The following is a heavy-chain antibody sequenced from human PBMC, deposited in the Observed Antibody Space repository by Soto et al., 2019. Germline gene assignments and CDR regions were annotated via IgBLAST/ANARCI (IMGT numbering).Heavy chain of an antibody. J-gene: IGHJ6*03. D-gene: IGHD3-16*01. CDR3: AKFRGPSYSYYSMDV. CDR1: GFTFGSYA. V-gene: IGHV3-23*01. Sequence: EVQLLESGGGLVQPGGSLRLSCAASGFTFGSYAMNWLRQAPGRGLECVSFISGSGRTTYYADSVKDRFTVSRDNSKNTLYLQMNSLRAEDTALYYCAKFRGPSYSYYSMDVWGKGTTVTVSS. CDR2: ISGSGRTT.